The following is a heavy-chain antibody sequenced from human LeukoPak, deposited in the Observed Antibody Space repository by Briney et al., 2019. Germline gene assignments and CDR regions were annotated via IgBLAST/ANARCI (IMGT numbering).Heavy chain of an antibody. Sequence: ASVKVSCKASGYTFTGYYMHWVRQAPGQGLEWMGWISAYNGNTNYAQKLQGRVTMTTDTSTSTAYMELRSLRSDDTAVYYCAVLGSSGWHWGQGTLVTVSS. CDR1: GYTFTGYY. CDR3: AVLGSSGWH. D-gene: IGHD6-25*01. CDR2: ISAYNGNT. J-gene: IGHJ4*02. V-gene: IGHV1-18*04.